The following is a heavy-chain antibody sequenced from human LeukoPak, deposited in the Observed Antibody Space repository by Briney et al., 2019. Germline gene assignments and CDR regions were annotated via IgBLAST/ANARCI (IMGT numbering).Heavy chain of an antibody. J-gene: IGHJ4*02. CDR2: IYNDGTT. CDR3: AREHYNLLTGRGGNFDY. D-gene: IGHD3-9*01. Sequence: GGSLRLSCAVSGFTVHNNYMNWVRQAPGKGLEWVSVIYNDGTTYYTDSVKGRFTISRDNSKNTLYLQLNSLRAEDTAVYYCAREHYNLLTGRGGNFDYWGQGTLVTVSS. CDR1: GFTVHNNY. V-gene: IGHV3-53*01.